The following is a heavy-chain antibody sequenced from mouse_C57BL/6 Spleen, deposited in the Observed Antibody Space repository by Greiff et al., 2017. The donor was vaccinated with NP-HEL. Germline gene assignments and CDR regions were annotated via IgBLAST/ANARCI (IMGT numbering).Heavy chain of an antibody. CDR2: IYPRDGST. Sequence: QVQLKESDAELVKPGASVKISCKVSGYTFTDHTIHWMKQRPEQGLEWIGYIYPRDGSTKYNEKFTGKATLTADKSSSTAYMQLNSLTSEDTAVYFCAKRDGSSYNYAMDYWGQGTSVTVSS. D-gene: IGHD1-1*01. CDR1: GYTFTDHT. CDR3: AKRDGSSYNYAMDY. V-gene: IGHV1-78*01. J-gene: IGHJ4*01.